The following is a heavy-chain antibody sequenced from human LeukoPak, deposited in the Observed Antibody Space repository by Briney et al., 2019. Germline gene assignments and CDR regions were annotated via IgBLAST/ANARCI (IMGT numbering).Heavy chain of an antibody. CDR3: ARAPSGSGSSLSFDY. V-gene: IGHV3-48*02. CDR1: GFIFSSYG. CDR2: ISSGSSAI. Sequence: GGSLRLSCAASGFIFSSYGMNWVRQAPGKGLGWVSYISSGSSAIFYADSVKGRFTISRDNADNSLHLQMHSLRDEDTAVYYCARAPSGSGSSLSFDYWGQGTLVTVSS. J-gene: IGHJ4*02. D-gene: IGHD3-10*01.